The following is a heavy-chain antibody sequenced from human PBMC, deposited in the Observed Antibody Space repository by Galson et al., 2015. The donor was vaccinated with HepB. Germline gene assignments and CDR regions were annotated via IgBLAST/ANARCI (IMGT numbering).Heavy chain of an antibody. CDR2: ISSGSSYI. D-gene: IGHD3-16*01. CDR1: GFTFFTAN. Sequence: SLRLSCAASGFTFFTANMNWVRQAPGKGLEWVSSISSGSSYIHYADSVKGRFSISRDNAKESVYLQMSSLRVEDTAVYYCVREDINGDGYVDAFDIWGQGTMVTVS. J-gene: IGHJ3*02. V-gene: IGHV3-21*01. CDR3: VREDINGDGYVDAFDI.